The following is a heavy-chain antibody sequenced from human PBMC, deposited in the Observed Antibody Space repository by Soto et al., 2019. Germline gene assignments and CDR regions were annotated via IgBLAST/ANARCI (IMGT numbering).Heavy chain of an antibody. CDR2: IKSKTDGGTI. CDR3: ATGVRTFD. V-gene: IGHV3-15*01. CDR1: GFTFSNAW. D-gene: IGHD2-2*01. J-gene: IGHJ4*02. Sequence: EVQLVESGGGLVKPGESLRLSCAGSGFTFSNAWLSWVRQAPGKGLEWVGRIKSKTDGGTIEYAAPVKGRFTISRDDSKNTLYVQMASLKTEDTAMYYCATGVRTFDWGQGTLVTVSS.